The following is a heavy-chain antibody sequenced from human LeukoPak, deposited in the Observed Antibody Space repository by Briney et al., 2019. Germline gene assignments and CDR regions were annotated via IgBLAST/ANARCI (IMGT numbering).Heavy chain of an antibody. CDR2: IKSKIAGGTT. V-gene: IGHV3-15*01. CDR1: GFTFSNAW. J-gene: IGHJ3*02. CDR3: TTLDQGAFDI. Sequence: GGSLRLSCAASGFTFSNAWMSWVRQAPGKGLEWVGRIKSKIAGGTTEYAVPVKGGFTISRDDSKKTLYLQMNSPKTEDTAVYYCTTLDQGAFDIWGQGTMVTVSS. D-gene: IGHD1-1*01.